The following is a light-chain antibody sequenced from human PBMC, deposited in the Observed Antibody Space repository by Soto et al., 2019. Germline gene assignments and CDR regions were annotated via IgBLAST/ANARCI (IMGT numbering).Light chain of an antibody. J-gene: IGKJ1*01. Sequence: VLTQSPGTLSLSPGERATLSCRASQSVSNNYLAWYQQKPGQAPRLLIYGASNRATGIPDRFSGSGSGTDFTLTISRLEPEDIGVYSWVQDGSLGTFGQGAKVDIK. CDR3: VQDGSLGT. CDR1: QSVSNNY. CDR2: GAS. V-gene: IGKV3-20*01.